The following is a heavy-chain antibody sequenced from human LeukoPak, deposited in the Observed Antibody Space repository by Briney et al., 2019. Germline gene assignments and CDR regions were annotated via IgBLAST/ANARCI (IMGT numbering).Heavy chain of an antibody. D-gene: IGHD2-15*01. CDR1: GFPLRHYA. Sequence: PGGSLRLSCLASGFPLRHYAMNWVRQAPGKGLEWVSAISFSGSLTYYADSVKGRFTISRDNSKNTLYLQMNSLRAEDTAVYYCAKVTEYCTGGGCYTGDYWGQGTLVTVSS. V-gene: IGHV3-23*01. CDR2: ISFSGSLT. CDR3: AKVTEYCTGGGCYTGDY. J-gene: IGHJ4*02.